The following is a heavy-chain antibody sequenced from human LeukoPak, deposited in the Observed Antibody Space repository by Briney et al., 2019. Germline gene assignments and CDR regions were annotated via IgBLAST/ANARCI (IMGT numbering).Heavy chain of an antibody. CDR1: GFTFSSYS. D-gene: IGHD6-19*01. CDR2: ISSSSSYI. Sequence: GGSLRLSCAASGFTFSSYSRNWVRQAPGKGLEWVSSISSSSSYIYYADSVKGRFTISRDNAKNSLYLQMNSLRAEDTAVYYCARHLYSSGWYDYWGQGTLVTVSS. J-gene: IGHJ4*02. V-gene: IGHV3-21*01. CDR3: ARHLYSSGWYDY.